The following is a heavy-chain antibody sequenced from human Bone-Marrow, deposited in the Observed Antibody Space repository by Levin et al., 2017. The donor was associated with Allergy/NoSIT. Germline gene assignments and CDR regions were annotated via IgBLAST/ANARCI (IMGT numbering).Heavy chain of an antibody. CDR3: ARASTMIVVVGATDAFDI. J-gene: IGHJ3*02. CDR1: GFTFSSYG. Sequence: SCAASGFTFSSYGMHWVRQAPGKGLEWVAVIWYDGSNKYYADSVKGRFTISRDNSKNTLYLQMNSLRAEDTAVYYCARASTMIVVVGATDAFDIWGQGTMVTVSS. D-gene: IGHD3-22*01. V-gene: IGHV3-33*01. CDR2: IWYDGSNK.